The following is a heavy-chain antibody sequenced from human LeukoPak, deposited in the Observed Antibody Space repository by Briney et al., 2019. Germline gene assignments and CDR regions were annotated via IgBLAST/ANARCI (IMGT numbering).Heavy chain of an antibody. CDR1: GGSFSGYY. CDR2: INHSGST. Sequence: SETLSLTCAVYGGSFSGYYWSWIRQPPGKGLEWIGEINHSGSTNYNPSLKSRVTISVDTSKHQFSLKLSSVTAADTAVYYCARGKSSGWFDYWGQGTLVTVSS. D-gene: IGHD6-19*01. V-gene: IGHV4-34*01. CDR3: ARGKSSGWFDY. J-gene: IGHJ4*02.